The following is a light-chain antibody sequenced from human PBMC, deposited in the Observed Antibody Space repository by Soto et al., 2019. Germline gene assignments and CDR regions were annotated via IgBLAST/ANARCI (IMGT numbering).Light chain of an antibody. V-gene: IGLV1-51*02. J-gene: IGLJ1*01. Sequence: QSVLTQPPSVSAAPGQKVTMSCSGVSSNIGNYYVSWHQQLPGTAPKLLIYENDKRPSGIPDRFSGSKSGTSATLGITGLQTVDEGDYYCGTWDSSLSIFVFGTGTKVTVL. CDR3: GTWDSSLSIFV. CDR1: SSNIGNYY. CDR2: END.